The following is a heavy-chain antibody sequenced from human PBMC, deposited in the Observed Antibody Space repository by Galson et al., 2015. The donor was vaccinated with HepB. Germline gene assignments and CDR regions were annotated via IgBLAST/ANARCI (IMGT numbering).Heavy chain of an antibody. V-gene: IGHV3-53*01. D-gene: IGHD2-21*01. CDR2: IYSGGSI. CDR1: GFTVSSNY. Sequence: SLRLSCAASGFTVSSNYMSWVRQAPGKGLEWVSVIYSGGSIYYADSVKGRFTISRDNSENTLYLQMSSLRAEDTAVYYCARSTTDSYSSDYWGQGTLVTVSS. J-gene: IGHJ4*02. CDR3: ARSTTDSYSSDY.